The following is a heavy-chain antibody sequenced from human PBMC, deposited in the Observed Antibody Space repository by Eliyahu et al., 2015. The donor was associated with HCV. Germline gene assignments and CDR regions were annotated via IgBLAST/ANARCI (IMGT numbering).Heavy chain of an antibody. CDR1: GGXITTYY. Sequence: QVQLQESGPGLVKPSETLSLTCTVXGGXITTYYWSWIRQPPGKGLEWIGDNHYSGSTNYNPSLKSRVTISVDTSKNQFSLKLTSVTAADTAVYYCASGGGGIAVAGTGGWFDPWGQGTLVTVSS. J-gene: IGHJ5*02. V-gene: IGHV4-59*01. CDR3: ASGGGGIAVAGTGGWFDP. D-gene: IGHD6-19*01. CDR2: NHYSGST.